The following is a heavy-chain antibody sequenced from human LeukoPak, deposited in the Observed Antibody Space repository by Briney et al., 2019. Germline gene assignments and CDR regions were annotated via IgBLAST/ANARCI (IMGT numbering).Heavy chain of an antibody. V-gene: IGHV3-7*04. CDR2: IKQDGSEK. J-gene: IGHJ6*03. D-gene: IGHD6-6*01. Sequence: PGGSLRLSCAASGFTFSSYWMSWVRQAPGKGLEWVANIKQDGSEKYYVDSVKGRFTISRDNAKNSLYLQMNSLRAEDTAVYYCARVSSINYYYMDVWGKGTTVTVSS. CDR1: GFTFSSYW. CDR3: ARVSSINYYYMDV.